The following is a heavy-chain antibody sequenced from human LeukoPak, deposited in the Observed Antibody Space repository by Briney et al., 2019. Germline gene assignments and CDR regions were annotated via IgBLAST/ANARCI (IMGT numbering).Heavy chain of an antibody. CDR1: GGSISSSSYY. J-gene: IGHJ5*02. Sequence: PSETLSLTCTVSGGSISSSSYYWGWIRQPPGKGLEWIGSIYYSGSTYYNPSLKSRVTISVDTSKNQFSLKLSSVTAADTAVYYCARDQGYDFWSGYYSADWFDPWGQGTLVTVSS. CDR3: ARDQGYDFWSGYYSADWFDP. V-gene: IGHV4-39*07. D-gene: IGHD3-3*01. CDR2: IYYSGST.